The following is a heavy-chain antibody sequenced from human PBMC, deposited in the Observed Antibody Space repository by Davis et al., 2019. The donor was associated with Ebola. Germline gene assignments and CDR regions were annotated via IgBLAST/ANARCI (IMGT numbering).Heavy chain of an antibody. D-gene: IGHD4-17*01. CDR3: ARVTRDYGDYFDY. Sequence: GESLKISCAASGFTFSSYWMSWVRQAPGKGLEWVANIKQDGSEKYYVDSVKGRFTISRDNAKNSLYLQMNSLRAEDTAVYYCARVTRDYGDYFDYWGQGTLVTVSS. CDR2: IKQDGSEK. J-gene: IGHJ4*02. CDR1: GFTFSSYW. V-gene: IGHV3-7*01.